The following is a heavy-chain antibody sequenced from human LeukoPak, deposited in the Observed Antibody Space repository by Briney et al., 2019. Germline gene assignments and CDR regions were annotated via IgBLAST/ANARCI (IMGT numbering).Heavy chain of an antibody. D-gene: IGHD2-2*01. Sequence: SETLTLTCTVSGYSISSGYYRGWIRQPPGKGLEWIWSIYHSGNTYYNPSLKSRVTISGDTSKNQFSLKLSSVTAADTAVYYCARDLGYCSSTSCRPRRQNWFDPWGQGTLVTVSS. CDR1: GYSISSGYY. V-gene: IGHV4-38-2*02. J-gene: IGHJ5*02. CDR3: ARDLGYCSSTSCRPRRQNWFDP. CDR2: IYHSGNT.